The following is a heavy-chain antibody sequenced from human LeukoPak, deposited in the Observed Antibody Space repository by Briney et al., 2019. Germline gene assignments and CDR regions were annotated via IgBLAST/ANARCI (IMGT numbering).Heavy chain of an antibody. V-gene: IGHV4-39*07. J-gene: IGHJ5*02. CDR3: AREPIVVVVAATQAWFDP. D-gene: IGHD2-15*01. CDR1: GGSISSSSYY. Sequence: SETLSLTCTVSGGSISSSSYYWGWIRQPPGKGLEWIGSIYYSGSTYYNPSLKSRVTISVDTSKNQFSLKLSSVTAADTAVYYCAREPIVVVVAATQAWFDPWGQGTLVTVSS. CDR2: IYYSGST.